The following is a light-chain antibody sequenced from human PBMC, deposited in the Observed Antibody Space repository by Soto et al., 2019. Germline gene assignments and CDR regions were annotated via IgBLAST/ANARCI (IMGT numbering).Light chain of an antibody. CDR2: ATS. V-gene: IGKV1-39*01. J-gene: IGKJ2*01. Sequence: DIQMTQSPSSLSASVGDRVTITCRASQSIDTSLNWYQQRPGEAPKLLIYATSNLQSGVSSTFSGGNSGTAFTLANSSLQPEDFATYYSQQSYNTLLYTFCQGTKLEIK. CDR1: QSIDTS. CDR3: QQSYNTLLYT.